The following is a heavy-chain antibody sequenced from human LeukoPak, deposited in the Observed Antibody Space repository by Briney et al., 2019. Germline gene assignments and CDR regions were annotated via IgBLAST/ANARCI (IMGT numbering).Heavy chain of an antibody. V-gene: IGHV1-46*01. J-gene: IGHJ1*01. Sequence: GASVKVSCMDSGYTFTSYYMHWVRQAPGQGLDWMGIINPSGGSTSYAQKFQGRVTITKDTSTSTVYMELSSLSSEHTPVYDCASSIAVAALISHWGQGTLVTVSS. CDR3: ASSIAVAALISH. CDR1: GYTFTSYY. CDR2: INPSGGST. D-gene: IGHD6-19*01.